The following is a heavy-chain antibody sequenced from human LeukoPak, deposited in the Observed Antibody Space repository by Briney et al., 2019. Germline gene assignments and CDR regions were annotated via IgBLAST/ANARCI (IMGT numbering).Heavy chain of an antibody. CDR2: ISGSGGST. CDR1: GFTFSSYA. J-gene: IGHJ4*02. D-gene: IGHD4-11*01. Sequence: GGSLRLSCAASGFTFSSYAMSWVRQAPGKGLEWVSAISGSGGSTYYADSVKGRFAISRDNSKNTLFLQMNSLRTEDTAVYFCARWGNDYSQFDSWGQGTLVTVS. CDR3: ARWGNDYSQFDS. V-gene: IGHV3-23*01.